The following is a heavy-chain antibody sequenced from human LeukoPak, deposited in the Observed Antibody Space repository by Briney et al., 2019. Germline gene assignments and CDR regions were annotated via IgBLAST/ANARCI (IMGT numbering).Heavy chain of an antibody. CDR2: ISGSGGST. CDR3: AKYSGAVGYYYYYMDV. CDR1: GFTFSSYD. D-gene: IGHD1-26*01. Sequence: GGSLRLSCAASGFTFSSYDMSWVRQAPGKGLEWVSAISGSGGSTYYADSVKGRFTISRDNSKNTLYLQMNSLRAEDTAVYYCAKYSGAVGYYYYYMDVWGKGTTVTVSS. V-gene: IGHV3-23*01. J-gene: IGHJ6*03.